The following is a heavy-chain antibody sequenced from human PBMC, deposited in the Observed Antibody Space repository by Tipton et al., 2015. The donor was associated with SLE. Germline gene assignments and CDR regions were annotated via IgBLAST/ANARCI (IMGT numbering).Heavy chain of an antibody. Sequence: SLRLSCAASGFTFSSYSMNWVRQAPGKGLEWVSYISSSSSTIYCADSVKGRFTISRDNAKNSLYMQMNSLRAEDTAVYYCARDQEVITFGGVIVSYYFDYWGQGTLVTVSS. CDR3: ARDQEVITFGGVIVSYYFDY. D-gene: IGHD3-16*02. CDR1: GFTFSSYS. V-gene: IGHV3-48*01. CDR2: ISSSSSTI. J-gene: IGHJ4*02.